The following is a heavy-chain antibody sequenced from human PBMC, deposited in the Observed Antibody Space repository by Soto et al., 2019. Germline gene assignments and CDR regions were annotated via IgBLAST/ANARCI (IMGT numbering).Heavy chain of an antibody. D-gene: IGHD6-19*01. CDR1: GYTLTRHG. CDR3: AREGRIGWLGIDH. J-gene: IGHJ4*02. Sequence: QVQLVQSGPEVKKPGASVKVSCTASGYTLTRHGFSWVRQAPGQGLEWMGWISTYNVNTHYARKFQGRVTMTADTSASTVYMELTSLRPDDTAIYFCAREGRIGWLGIDHWGQGTLVTVSS. V-gene: IGHV1-18*01. CDR2: ISTYNVNT.